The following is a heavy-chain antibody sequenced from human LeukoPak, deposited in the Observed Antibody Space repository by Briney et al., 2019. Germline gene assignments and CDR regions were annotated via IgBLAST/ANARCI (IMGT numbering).Heavy chain of an antibody. Sequence: PSETLSLTCTVSGGSISSGTYYWGWIRQPPGKGLEWIGNIYYSGSTYYNSSLKSRVTMSIDTSKNQFSLKVNAVTAADTAVYYCARYLGYYYYYMDVWGKATTVTVSS. CDR2: IYYSGST. CDR1: GGSISSGTYY. V-gene: IGHV4-39*01. CDR3: ARYLGYYYYYMDV. J-gene: IGHJ6*03.